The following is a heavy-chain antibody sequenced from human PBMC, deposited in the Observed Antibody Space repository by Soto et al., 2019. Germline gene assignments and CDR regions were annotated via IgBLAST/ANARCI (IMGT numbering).Heavy chain of an antibody. CDR2: ISSSSSYI. V-gene: IGHV3-21*04. CDR1: GFSFSNYG. J-gene: IGHJ3*02. CDR3: AKGNSPVAFDI. Sequence: GGSLRLSCAASGFSFSNYGMNWVRQAPGKGLEWVSSISSSSSYISYADSVKGRFTISRDNAKNTLYLQMNSLRAEDTAVYYCAKGNSPVAFDIWGQGTMVTVSS. D-gene: IGHD6-13*01.